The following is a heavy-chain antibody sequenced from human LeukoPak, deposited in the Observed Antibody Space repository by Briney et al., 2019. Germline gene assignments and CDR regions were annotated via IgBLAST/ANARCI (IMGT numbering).Heavy chain of an antibody. CDR1: GGSISSYY. J-gene: IGHJ4*02. CDR2: IYSSGST. CDR3: ARDVRTINVLTGYYRPYYFDY. Sequence: SETLSLTCTVSGGSISSYYWNWIRQAPGKGLEWIGFIYSSGSTNYNPSLKSRVTMSVDTSKNQFSLKLTSVSAADTAVYYCARDVRTINVLTGYYRPYYFDYWGQGTLVTVSS. D-gene: IGHD3-9*01. V-gene: IGHV4-59*01.